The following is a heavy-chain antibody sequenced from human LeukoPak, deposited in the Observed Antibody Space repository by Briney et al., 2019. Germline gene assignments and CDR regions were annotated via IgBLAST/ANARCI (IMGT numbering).Heavy chain of an antibody. CDR1: GGTFISYA. J-gene: IGHJ4*02. D-gene: IGHD5-12*01. CDR2: IIPIFGTA. CDR3: CAVVATIDTLYYFDY. Sequence: SVKVSCKASGGTFISYAISWVRQAPGQGLEWMGRIIPIFGTANYAQKFQGRVTITTDESTSTAYMELSSLRSEDTAVYYCCAVVATIDTLYYFDYWGQGTLVTVSS. V-gene: IGHV1-69*05.